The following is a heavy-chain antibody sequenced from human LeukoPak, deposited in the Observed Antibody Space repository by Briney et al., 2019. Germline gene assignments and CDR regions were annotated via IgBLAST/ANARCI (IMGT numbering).Heavy chain of an antibody. J-gene: IGHJ4*02. CDR2: IYYSGAT. V-gene: IGHV4-39*02. D-gene: IGHD3-22*01. CDR1: GGSISSSSYS. CDR3: ARRRYTSGYLDY. Sequence: SETLSLTCTVSGGSISSSSYSWGWVRQSPGKGLEWIGTIYYSGATYYSPSLKSRVTISEDTSYNHFSLKLTSVTAADTAVYYCARRRYTSGYLDYWGQGTLVTVSS.